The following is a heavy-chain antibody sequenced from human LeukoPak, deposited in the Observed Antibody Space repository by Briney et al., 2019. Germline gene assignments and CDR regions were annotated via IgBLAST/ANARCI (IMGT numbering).Heavy chain of an antibody. CDR1: GFTVSNVY. CDR3: TTERRCSGTTCHYGMDV. D-gene: IGHD2-2*01. J-gene: IGHJ6*02. CDR2: IKSKTDGGTI. Sequence: LRISCADAGFTVSNVYMTGVRQAQEKGMEWDGRIKSKTDGGTIDYAAPVKGRFTISRDDPKDALFLQMTSLKSEDTAVYYCTTERRCSGTTCHYGMDVWGQGTTVTVSS. V-gene: IGHV3-15*01.